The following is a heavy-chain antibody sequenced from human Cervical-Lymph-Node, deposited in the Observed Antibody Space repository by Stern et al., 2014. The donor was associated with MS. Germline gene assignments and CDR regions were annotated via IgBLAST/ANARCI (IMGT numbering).Heavy chain of an antibody. CDR1: GGSISSGNYY. CDR2: IYSSGSP. CDR3: ARGNYDVLTDNGGHGFDI. Sequence: VQLVQSGPGLVKPSQTLSLTCTVSGGSISSGNYYWSWIRQPAGEGLEWIGRIYSSGSPQYNPPLKSRVTISADTSTNQFSLRLSSVTAADTAVYYCARGNYDVLTDNGGHGFDIWGQGTMVTVSS. D-gene: IGHD3-9*01. V-gene: IGHV4-61*02. J-gene: IGHJ3*02.